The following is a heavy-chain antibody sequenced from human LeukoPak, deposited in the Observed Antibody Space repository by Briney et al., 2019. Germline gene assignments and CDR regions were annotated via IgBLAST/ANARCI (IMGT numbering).Heavy chain of an antibody. Sequence: GGSLRLSCAASGFTVSSNYMSWVRQAPGKGLEWVSVIYSGGSTYYADSVKGRFTISRDNSKNTLYLQMNSLRAEDTAVYYCAKSGSSSWFLDYWGQGTLVTVSS. D-gene: IGHD6-13*01. CDR2: IYSGGST. V-gene: IGHV3-53*01. CDR3: AKSGSSSWFLDY. J-gene: IGHJ4*02. CDR1: GFTVSSNY.